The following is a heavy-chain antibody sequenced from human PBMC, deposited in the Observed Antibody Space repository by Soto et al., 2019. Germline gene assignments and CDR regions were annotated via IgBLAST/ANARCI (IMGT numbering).Heavy chain of an antibody. CDR1: GYTFTSYD. V-gene: IGHV1-8*01. D-gene: IGHD3-10*01. CDR3: ARVGVLLWFGELLANWSHS. Sequence: ASVKVSCKASGYTFTSYDINWVRQATGQGLEWMGWMNPNSGNTGYAQKFQGRVTMTRNTSISTAYMELSSLRSEDTAVYYCARVGVLLWFGELLANWSHSSCQGTLGT. CDR2: MNPNSGNT. J-gene: IGHJ5*01.